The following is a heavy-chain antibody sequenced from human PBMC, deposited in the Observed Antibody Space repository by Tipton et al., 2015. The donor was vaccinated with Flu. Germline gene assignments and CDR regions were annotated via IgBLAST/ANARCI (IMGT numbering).Heavy chain of an antibody. CDR1: GDSITSGSHY. CDR2: MNPDGTVI. CDR3: TRNPLTPEGA. J-gene: IGHJ5*02. Sequence: SLRLSCSVSGDSITSGSHYWSWVRQLPGEGLEWVSRMNPDGTVITYADSVKGRFTVSRDNAKSMLYLQMNSLRVEDTAMYFCTRNPLTPEGAWGQGTMVTVSS. V-gene: IGHV3-74*03.